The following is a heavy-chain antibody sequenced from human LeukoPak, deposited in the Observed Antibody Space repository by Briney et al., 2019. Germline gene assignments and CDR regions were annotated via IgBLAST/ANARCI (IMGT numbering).Heavy chain of an antibody. J-gene: IGHJ3*02. V-gene: IGHV3-53*05. D-gene: IGHD6-13*01. CDR3: ATVNLAGYSSSWYSAFDI. CDR2: IYSGGST. CDR1: GFTVSSNY. Sequence: PGGSLRFSCAASGFTVSSNYMSWVRQAPGKGLEWVSVIYSGGSTYYADSVKGRFTISRDNSKNTLYLQMNSLRAEDTAVYYCATVNLAGYSSSWYSAFDIWGQGTMVTVSS.